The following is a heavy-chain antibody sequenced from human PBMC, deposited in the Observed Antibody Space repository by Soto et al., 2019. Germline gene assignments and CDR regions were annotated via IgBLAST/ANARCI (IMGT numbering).Heavy chain of an antibody. CDR3: VSQRTTVPTQAYFDY. V-gene: IGHV4-39*01. CDR2: VYYRGRS. D-gene: IGHD4-17*01. J-gene: IGHJ4*02. CDR1: GGSVTNSSYY. Sequence: ETLSLTCTVSGGSVTNSSYYWCWIRQSPGKGLEWIGSVYYRGRSYSKSSVKSRVTISVDTSKNRFSLSLNSVTASDTAVYFCVSQRTTVPTQAYFDYWGPGALVTSPQ.